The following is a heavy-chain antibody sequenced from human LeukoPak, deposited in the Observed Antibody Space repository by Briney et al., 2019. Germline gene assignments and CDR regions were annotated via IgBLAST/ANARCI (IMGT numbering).Heavy chain of an antibody. CDR2: VDHTGST. V-gene: IGHV4-59*01. J-gene: IGHJ6*03. D-gene: IGHD4-11*01. Sequence: SETLSLTCSVSDDSITMYYWTWIRQPPGKGLEWIGYVDHTGSTNFNPSLNGRVSISRDTSKNLFSLRLRSVTAADAAVYFCARGRVSSSTWYSTYYYYFYMDVWGKGTTVTVSS. CDR3: ARGRVSSSTWYSTYYYYFYMDV. CDR1: DDSITMYY.